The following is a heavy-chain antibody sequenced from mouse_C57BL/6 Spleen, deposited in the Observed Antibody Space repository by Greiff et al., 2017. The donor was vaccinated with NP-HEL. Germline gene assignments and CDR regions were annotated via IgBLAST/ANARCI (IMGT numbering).Heavy chain of an antibody. J-gene: IGHJ2*01. CDR1: EYEFPSHD. Sequence: EVKVVESGGGLVQPGESLKLSCESNEYEFPSHDMSWVRKTPEKRLELVAAINRDGGSTYYPDTMERRFIISRDNTKKTLYLQMSSLRSEDTALYYCAKSQGGLLWSFDYWGQGTTLTVSS. CDR2: INRDGGST. D-gene: IGHD2-1*01. V-gene: IGHV5-2*01. CDR3: AKSQGGLLWSFDY.